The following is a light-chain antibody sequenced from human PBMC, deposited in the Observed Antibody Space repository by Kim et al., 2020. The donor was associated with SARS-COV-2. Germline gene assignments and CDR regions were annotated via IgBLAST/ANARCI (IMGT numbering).Light chain of an antibody. V-gene: IGLV3-9*01. J-gene: IGLJ1*01. Sequence: VALGQTARITCGGNNIGSKNVHWYQQKPGQAPVLVIYRDSNRPSGIPERFSGSNSGNTATLTISRAQAGDEADYYCQGWDSSTSYVFGTGTKVTVL. CDR3: QGWDSSTSYV. CDR1: NIGSKN. CDR2: RDS.